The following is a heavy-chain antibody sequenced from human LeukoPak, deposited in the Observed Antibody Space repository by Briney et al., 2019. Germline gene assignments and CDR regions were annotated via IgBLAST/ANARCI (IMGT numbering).Heavy chain of an antibody. CDR3: AKLDHTASNWFDP. D-gene: IGHD6-6*01. V-gene: IGHV3-74*01. CDR2: INSDGSST. Sequence: GGSLRLSCAASGFTFSSYWMHWVRQAPGKGLVWVSRINSDGSSTSYADSVKGRFTISRDNAKNTLYLQMNSLRAEDTAVYYCAKLDHTASNWFDPWGQGTLVTVSS. CDR1: GFTFSSYW. J-gene: IGHJ5*02.